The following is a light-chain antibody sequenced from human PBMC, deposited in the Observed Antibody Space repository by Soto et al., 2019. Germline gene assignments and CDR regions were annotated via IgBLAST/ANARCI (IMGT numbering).Light chain of an antibody. V-gene: IGKV3-15*01. CDR3: QEYIQWPPGM. CDR1: QSVSSY. Sequence: ETVLTQSPATLSLSPGERATLSCRASQSVSSYLAWYQWKPGQAPRLLIYDTSTRAPGISARFSGSGSGTEFTLTISSLQSEDFAVYYCQEYIQWPPGMFGPGTTVDIK. J-gene: IGKJ1*01. CDR2: DTS.